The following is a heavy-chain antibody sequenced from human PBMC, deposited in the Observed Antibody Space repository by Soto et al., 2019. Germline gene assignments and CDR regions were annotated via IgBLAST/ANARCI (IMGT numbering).Heavy chain of an antibody. CDR1: GGSISSGGYY. J-gene: IGHJ5*02. D-gene: IGHD2-2*01. V-gene: IGHV4-31*03. CDR2: IYYSGST. CDR3: ARTLLGYCSSTSCYAVFDP. Sequence: SETLSLTCTVSGGSISSGGYYWSWIRQHPGKGLEWIGYIYYSGSTYYNPSLKSRVTISVDTSKNQFSLKLSSVTAADTAVYYCARTLLGYCSSTSCYAVFDPWGQGNLVTVSS.